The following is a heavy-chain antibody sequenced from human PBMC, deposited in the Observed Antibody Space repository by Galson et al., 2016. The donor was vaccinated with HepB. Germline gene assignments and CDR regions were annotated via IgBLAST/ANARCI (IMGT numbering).Heavy chain of an antibody. V-gene: IGHV4-31*03. J-gene: IGHJ4*02. CDR2: IYHRGTT. CDR1: GGSFSSDDYY. Sequence: TLSLTCTVSGGSFSSDDYYWTWIRQHPGKGLEWIGCIYHRGTTYYNPSLKSRVNISVDTSNHDFSLKLRSVSAADTAVYFCARESHVGGYCSGGTCYSVGPLDSWGQGILVTVSS. D-gene: IGHD2-8*02. CDR3: ARESHVGGYCSGGTCYSVGPLDS.